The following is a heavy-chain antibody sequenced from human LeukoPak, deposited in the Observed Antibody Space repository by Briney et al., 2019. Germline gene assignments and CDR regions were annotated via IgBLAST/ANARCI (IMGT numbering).Heavy chain of an antibody. CDR2: IRYDGSNK. D-gene: IGHD3-10*01. V-gene: IGHV3-30*02. J-gene: IGHJ4*02. Sequence: PGGSLRLSCAASGFTSSSYGMHWVRQAPGKGLEWVAFIRYDGSNKYYADSVKGRFTISRDNSKNTLYLQMNSLRAEDTAVYYCAKAANYYGSGSYYLSWGQGTLVTVSS. CDR3: AKAANYYGSGSYYLS. CDR1: GFTSSSYG.